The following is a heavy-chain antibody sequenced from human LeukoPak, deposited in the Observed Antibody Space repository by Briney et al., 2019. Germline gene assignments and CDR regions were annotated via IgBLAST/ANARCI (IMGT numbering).Heavy chain of an antibody. CDR3: AREGGFYRPLNY. J-gene: IGHJ4*02. D-gene: IGHD6-25*01. V-gene: IGHV4-4*02. CDR2: VHLDGRT. CDR1: GGSVSSTNW. Sequence: SETLSLTCGVSGGSVSSTNWWTWIRQPPGKGLEWIGEVHLDGRTNFNPSLKSRLTMSVDLSENHVSLKLTSVTAADTAVYYCAREGGFYRPLNYSGQGTLVTVSS.